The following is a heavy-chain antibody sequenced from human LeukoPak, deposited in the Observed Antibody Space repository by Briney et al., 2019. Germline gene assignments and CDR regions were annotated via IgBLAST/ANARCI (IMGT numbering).Heavy chain of an antibody. Sequence: GASVKVSCKASGYTFTGYYMHWVRQAPGQGLEWMGWISAYNGNTNYAQKLQGRVTMTTDTSTSTAYMELRSLRSDDTAVYYCARDSLDYGDYDPDYWGQGTLVTVSS. CDR3: ARDSLDYGDYDPDY. D-gene: IGHD4-17*01. J-gene: IGHJ4*02. V-gene: IGHV1-18*04. CDR1: GYTFTGYY. CDR2: ISAYNGNT.